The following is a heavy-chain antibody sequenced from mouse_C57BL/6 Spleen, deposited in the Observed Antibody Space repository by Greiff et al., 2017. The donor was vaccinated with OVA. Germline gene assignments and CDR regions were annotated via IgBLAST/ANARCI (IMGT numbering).Heavy chain of an antibody. CDR1: GYTFTSYW. CDR2: IDPSDSYT. Sequence: VQLQQSGAELVMPGASVKLSCKASGYTFTSYWMHWVKQRPGQGLEWIGEIDPSDSYTNYNQKFKGKSTLTVDKSSSTAYMQLSSLTSEDSAVYYCARGIPSSGTAYYFDYWGQGTTRTVSS. D-gene: IGHD4-1*01. CDR3: ARGIPSSGTAYYFDY. V-gene: IGHV1-69*01. J-gene: IGHJ2*01.